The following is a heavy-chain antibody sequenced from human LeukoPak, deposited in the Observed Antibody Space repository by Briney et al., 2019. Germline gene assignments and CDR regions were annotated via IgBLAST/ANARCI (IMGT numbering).Heavy chain of an antibody. CDR1: GGSFSGYY. J-gene: IGHJ4*02. D-gene: IGHD3-22*01. CDR2: INHSGST. Sequence: SETLSLTCAVYGGSFSGYYWSWIRQPPGKGLEWIGEINHSGSTNYNPSLKSRATISVDTSKNQFSLKLSSVTAADTAVYYCARGRRTYYDSSGYYHLDYWGQGTLVTVSS. V-gene: IGHV4-34*01. CDR3: ARGRRTYYDSSGYYHLDY.